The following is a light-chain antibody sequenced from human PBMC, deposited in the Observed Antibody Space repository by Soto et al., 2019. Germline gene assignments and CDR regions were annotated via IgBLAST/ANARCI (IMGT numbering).Light chain of an antibody. J-gene: IGKJ5*01. Sequence: DIQMTQSPSTLSASVGDRVTMTCRASQTIYRWLAWYQQKPGKAPKLLIYDASSLESGVPSRFSGSGSGTQFTLTISSLQPDDFATYYCQQYSSYSYTFGQGTRLENK. CDR3: QQYSSYSYT. CDR1: QTIYRW. CDR2: DAS. V-gene: IGKV1-5*01.